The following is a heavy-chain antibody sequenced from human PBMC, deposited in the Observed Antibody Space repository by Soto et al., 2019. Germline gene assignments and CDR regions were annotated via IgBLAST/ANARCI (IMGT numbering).Heavy chain of an antibody. D-gene: IGHD2-8*01. Sequence: ASVKVSCKASGYTCTNSDINWVRQAPGQGLEWMGWMNPDSGHAAYAQKFQGRVTLTSVTAADTAAYYCARYCNNSDCRHLYYLEYWGLLHMVTVSS. CDR1: GYTCTNSD. V-gene: IGHV1-8*01. CDR3: YLEY. J-gene: IGHJ4*02. CDR2: MNPDSGHA.